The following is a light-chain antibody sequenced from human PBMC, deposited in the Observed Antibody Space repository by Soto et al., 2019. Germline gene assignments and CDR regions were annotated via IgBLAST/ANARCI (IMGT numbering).Light chain of an antibody. V-gene: IGKV4-1*01. CDR2: CAS. CDR3: QQYYSTPT. J-gene: IGKJ1*01. Sequence: DIVMTQSPDSLAVSLGERAAINCKSSQSVLFTSNNKNYLAWYRQKPGQPPKLLISCASSRESGVPDRFSGGGSGTDFTLTINSLQAEDVAVYYCQQYYSTPTFGQGTKVEI. CDR1: QSVLFTSNNKNY.